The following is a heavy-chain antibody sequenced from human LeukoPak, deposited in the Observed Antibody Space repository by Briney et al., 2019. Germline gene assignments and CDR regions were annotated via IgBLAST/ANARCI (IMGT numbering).Heavy chain of an antibody. CDR3: LKDQGGYSAY. CDR1: GYTFTGYY. Sequence: ASVKVSCKASGYTFTGYYMHWVRQAPGQGLEWMGWIDPNNGGTNYAQKFQGRVTMTRDTSISTAYMELSSLRPEDTALYYCLKDQGGYSAYWGQGTLVTVSS. V-gene: IGHV1-2*02. D-gene: IGHD5-12*01. CDR2: IDPNNGGT. J-gene: IGHJ4*02.